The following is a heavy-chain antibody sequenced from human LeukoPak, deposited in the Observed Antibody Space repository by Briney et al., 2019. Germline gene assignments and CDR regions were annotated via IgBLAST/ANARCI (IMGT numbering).Heavy chain of an antibody. Sequence: SETLSLTCTVSGGSISSYYWSWIRQPAGKGLEWIGRIYTSGSTNYNPSLKSRVTMSVDTSKNQFSLKLSSVTAADTAVYYCARDWTGTNPGYFDYWGQGTLVTVSS. CDR1: GGSISSYY. CDR3: ARDWTGTNPGYFDY. D-gene: IGHD3/OR15-3a*01. CDR2: IYTSGST. V-gene: IGHV4-4*07. J-gene: IGHJ4*02.